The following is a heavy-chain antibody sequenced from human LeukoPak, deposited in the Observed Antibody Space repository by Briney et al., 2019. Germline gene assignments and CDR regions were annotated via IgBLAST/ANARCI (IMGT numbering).Heavy chain of an antibody. CDR1: GGTFSSYA. CDR3: AREAAAGTLNWFDP. V-gene: IGHV1-69*13. J-gene: IGHJ5*02. CDR2: IIPIFGTA. Sequence: SVKVSRKASGGTFSSYAISWVRQAPGQGLEWMGGIIPIFGTANYAQKFQGRVTITADESTSTAYMELSSLRSEGTAVYYCAREAAAGTLNWFDPWGQGTLVTVSS. D-gene: IGHD6-13*01.